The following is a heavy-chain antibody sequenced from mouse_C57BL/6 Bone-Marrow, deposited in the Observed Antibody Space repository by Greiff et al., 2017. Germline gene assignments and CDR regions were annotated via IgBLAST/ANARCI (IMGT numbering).Heavy chain of an antibody. D-gene: IGHD1-1*01. CDR1: GFNIKDDY. CDR2: IDPENGDT. CDR3: TRHYYYGSSYGFAY. V-gene: IGHV14-4*01. J-gene: IGHJ3*01. Sequence: VQLQQSGAELVRPGASVKLSCTASGFNIKDDYMHWVKQRPEQGLEWIGWIDPENGDTEYASKFQGKATITADTSSNTAYLQLSSLTAADTAVYYCTRHYYYGSSYGFAYWGQGTLVTVSA.